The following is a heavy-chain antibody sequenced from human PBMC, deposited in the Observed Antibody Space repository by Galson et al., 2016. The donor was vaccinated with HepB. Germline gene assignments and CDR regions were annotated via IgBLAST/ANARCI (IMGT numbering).Heavy chain of an antibody. CDR1: GFTFSLYG. CDR2: LSYDGSNK. V-gene: IGHV3-30*18. D-gene: IGHD6-19*01. Sequence: SLRLSCAASGFTFSLYGMHWVRQAPGKGLEWLAILSYDGSNKYYADSVEGRFTISRDNSKSTLYLQMNSLRAEDTAVYFCAKDSRGGNGWYSYYFDYWGQGTRVTVSS. CDR3: AKDSRGGNGWYSYYFDY. J-gene: IGHJ4*02.